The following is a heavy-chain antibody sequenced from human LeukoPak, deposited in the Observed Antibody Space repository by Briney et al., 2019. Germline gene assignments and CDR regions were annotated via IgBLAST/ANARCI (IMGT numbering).Heavy chain of an antibody. CDR3: ATHGYYYGSGSNYTPLV. V-gene: IGHV1-8*01. CDR2: MNPNSGDT. CDR1: GYTFTSYD. J-gene: IGHJ6*04. D-gene: IGHD3-10*01. Sequence: ASVKVSCKASGYTFTSYDINWVPQATGQGLESMGWMNPNSGDTGYAQRFQGRVTMTRNISISTAYMELSSLRSEDTAVYYWATHGYYYGSGSNYTPLVWGKGTTVTVSS.